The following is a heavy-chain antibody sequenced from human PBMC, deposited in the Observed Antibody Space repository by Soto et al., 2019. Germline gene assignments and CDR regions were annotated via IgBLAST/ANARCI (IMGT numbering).Heavy chain of an antibody. CDR3: AKDLGLIGSSWYVFDY. CDR1: GFTFSSYG. D-gene: IGHD6-13*01. J-gene: IGHJ4*02. Sequence: PGGSLRLSCAASGFTFSSYGMHWVRQAPGKGLEWVAVISYDGSNKYYADSVKGRFTISRDNSKNTLYLQMNSLRAEDTAVYYCAKDLGLIGSSWYVFDYWGQGTLVTVYS. V-gene: IGHV3-30*18. CDR2: ISYDGSNK.